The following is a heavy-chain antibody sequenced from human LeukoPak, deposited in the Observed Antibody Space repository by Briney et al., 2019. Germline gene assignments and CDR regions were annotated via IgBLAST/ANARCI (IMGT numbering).Heavy chain of an antibody. CDR1: GFTFSSYA. J-gene: IGHJ4*02. CDR2: ISGSGGST. CDR3: AKDREGYCSGGSCYESYYFDY. D-gene: IGHD2-15*01. Sequence: GGSLRLSCAASGFTFSSYAMSWVRQAPGKGLEWVAAISGSGGSTYYADSVKGRFTISRDNSKNTLYLQMNSLRAEDTAVYYCAKDREGYCSGGSCYESYYFDYWGQGTLVTVSS. V-gene: IGHV3-23*01.